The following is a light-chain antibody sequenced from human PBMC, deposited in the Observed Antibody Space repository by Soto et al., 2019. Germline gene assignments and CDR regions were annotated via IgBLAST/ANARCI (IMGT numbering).Light chain of an antibody. Sequence: DIVMSQSPVTLPVTPGEPASISCRSSQSLLNYKGYVYLDWYVQKPGQSPQLLIYLGSNRASGVPDRFSGSVSGTDFTLEISRVEAEYVGVYYCMQALQIPMTFGGGTRVDI. J-gene: IGKJ4*01. V-gene: IGKV2-28*01. CDR1: QSLLNYKGYVY. CDR2: LGS. CDR3: MQALQIPMT.